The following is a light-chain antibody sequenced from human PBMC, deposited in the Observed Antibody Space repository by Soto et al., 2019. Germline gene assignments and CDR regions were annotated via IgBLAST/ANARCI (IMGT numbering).Light chain of an antibody. V-gene: IGKV3-15*01. Sequence: EIAMTQSPATLSVSPEERATLSCRASQSVSSNLAWYQQKPGQAPRLLIYGASTRATGIPARFSGSGSGTEFTLTNSSLQSEDFAVYYCQQYNNWPPWTFGQGTKVEIK. CDR1: QSVSSN. J-gene: IGKJ1*01. CDR2: GAS. CDR3: QQYNNWPPWT.